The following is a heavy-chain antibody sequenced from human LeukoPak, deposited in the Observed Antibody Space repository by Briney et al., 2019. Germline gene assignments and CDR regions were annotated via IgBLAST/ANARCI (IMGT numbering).Heavy chain of an antibody. CDR2: IYPGDSDT. CDR1: GYSFTSYW. J-gene: IGHJ4*02. D-gene: IGHD3-22*01. Sequence: GESLKISCKGSGYSFTSYWIGWVRQMPGKGLEWMGIIYPGDSDTRYSPSFQGQVTISADKSISTAYLQWSSLKASDTAMYYCARVIMGEPGGYYYFDYWGQGTLVTVSS. CDR3: ARVIMGEPGGYYYFDY. V-gene: IGHV5-51*01.